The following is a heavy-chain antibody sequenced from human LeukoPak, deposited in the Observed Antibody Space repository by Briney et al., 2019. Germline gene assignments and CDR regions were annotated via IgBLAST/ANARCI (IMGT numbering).Heavy chain of an antibody. CDR2: IIPIFATA. D-gene: IGHD6-13*01. CDR3: ATHSSSWYDHDAFDI. CDR1: GGTFSTYA. J-gene: IGHJ3*02. V-gene: IGHV1-69*13. Sequence: ASVKVSRKASGGTFSTYAISWVPQAAGQGLEWRGGIIPIFATANYAQKFQGRVTITADESKNTAYMELTSLRSEDTAVYYCATHSSSWYDHDAFDIWGQGTMVTVSS.